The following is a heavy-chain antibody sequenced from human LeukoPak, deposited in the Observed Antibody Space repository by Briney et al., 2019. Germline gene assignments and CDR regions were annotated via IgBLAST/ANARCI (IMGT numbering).Heavy chain of an antibody. CDR1: GGSFSGYY. D-gene: IGHD3-22*01. V-gene: IGHV4-34*01. Sequence: SETLSLTCAVYGGSFSGYYWSWIRQPPGKGLEWIGEINHSGSTNYNPSLKSRVTISVDTSENQFSLKLSSVTAADTAVYYCARGKIGYYYDSSGYYPHTDFDCWGQGTLVTVSS. CDR3: ARGKIGYYYDSSGYYPHTDFDC. CDR2: INHSGST. J-gene: IGHJ4*02.